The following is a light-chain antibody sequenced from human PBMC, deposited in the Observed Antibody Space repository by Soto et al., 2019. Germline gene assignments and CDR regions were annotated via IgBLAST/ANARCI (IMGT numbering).Light chain of an antibody. J-gene: IGLJ1*01. CDR3: TSYTSSFTHL. CDR2: EVS. CDR1: SANIGAAYN. Sequence: QSVLTQPPSVSGAPGQRVTISCTGSSANIGAAYNVDWYQQHPGKAPKLMIFEVSNRPSGVSNRFSGSKSGNTASLTISGLQTEDEADYYCTSYTSSFTHLFGTGTKVTVL. V-gene: IGLV2-14*01.